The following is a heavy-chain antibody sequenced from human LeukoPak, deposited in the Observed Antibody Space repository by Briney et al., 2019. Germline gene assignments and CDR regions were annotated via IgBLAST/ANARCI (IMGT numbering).Heavy chain of an antibody. D-gene: IGHD6-19*01. CDR3: ARRVGGTPDY. V-gene: IGHV3-23*01. J-gene: IGHJ4*02. CDR1: GFTFSTDF. Sequence: GGSLRLSCAASGFTFSTDFMTCVRQAPGKGLEWVSAIDDDGGSTDYADSVRGRFTISRDNSKNPLFLQMNRLRADDTALYYCARRVGGTPDYWGRGTLVTVSS. CDR2: IDDDGGST.